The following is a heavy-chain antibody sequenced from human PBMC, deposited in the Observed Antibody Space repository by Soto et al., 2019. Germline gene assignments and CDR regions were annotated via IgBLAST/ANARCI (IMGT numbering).Heavy chain of an antibody. J-gene: IGHJ4*02. Sequence: QVQVQESGPGLVKPSETLSLTCAVSGVSVTSGSHHFLWIRQPPGKGLEWIGQTGSTNYNPSLKSRNSISLNTSKNQFSLNLNSVTSADTAVYYCGVYKAGSGGNGYCGQGTLVTISS. V-gene: IGHV4-61*01. CDR2: QTGST. CDR3: GVYKAGSGGNGY. CDR1: GVSVTSGSHH. D-gene: IGHD6-19*01.